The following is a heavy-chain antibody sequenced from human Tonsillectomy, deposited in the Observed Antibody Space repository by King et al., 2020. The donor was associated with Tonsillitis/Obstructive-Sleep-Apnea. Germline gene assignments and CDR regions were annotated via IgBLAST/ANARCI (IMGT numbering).Heavy chain of an antibody. D-gene: IGHD2-2*02. V-gene: IGHV3-20*04. Sequence: VQLVESGGGVVRPGGSLRLSCAASGFTFDDYGMSWVRQAPGKGLEWVSGINWNGGSTGYADSVKGRFTISRDNAKNSLYLQMNSLRAEDTALYYCARGEGYCSSTSCYTIDYWGQGTLVTVSS. CDR2: INWNGGST. CDR3: ARGEGYCSSTSCYTIDY. J-gene: IGHJ4*02. CDR1: GFTFDDYG.